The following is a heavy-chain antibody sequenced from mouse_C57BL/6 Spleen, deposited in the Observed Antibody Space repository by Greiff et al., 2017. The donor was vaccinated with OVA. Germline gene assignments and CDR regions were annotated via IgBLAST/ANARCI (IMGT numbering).Heavy chain of an antibody. D-gene: IGHD2-4*01. CDR3: ARVRDDYDVGFAY. Sequence: EVQLQQSGPELVKPGASVKISCKASGYTFTDYYMNWVKQSHGKSLEWIGDINPNNGGTSYNQKFKGKATLTVDKSSSTAYMELRSLTSEDSAVYYCARVRDDYDVGFAYWGQGTLVTVSA. V-gene: IGHV1-26*01. CDR1: GYTFTDYY. J-gene: IGHJ3*01. CDR2: INPNNGGT.